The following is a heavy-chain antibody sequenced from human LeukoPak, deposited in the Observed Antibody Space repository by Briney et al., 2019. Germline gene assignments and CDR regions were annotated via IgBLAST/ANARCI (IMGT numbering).Heavy chain of an antibody. CDR2: IYYSGNT. CDR1: GDSISTSNSY. CDR3: ARRGIFSSTSTYYPPFDY. V-gene: IGHV4-39*02. Sequence: PSETLSLTCTVSGDSISTSNSYWGWIRQPPGKGLEWIGSIYYSGNTYYNASLKSRVTISVDTSNNHFSLKLTSMTAADTAVYYCARRGIFSSTSTYYPPFDYWGQGTLVTVSS. D-gene: IGHD2/OR15-2a*01. J-gene: IGHJ4*02.